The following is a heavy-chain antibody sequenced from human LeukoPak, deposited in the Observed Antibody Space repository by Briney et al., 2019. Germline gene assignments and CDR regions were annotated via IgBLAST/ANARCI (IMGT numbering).Heavy chain of an antibody. D-gene: IGHD6-13*01. CDR2: IWYDGSNK. CDR1: GFTFSSYG. CDR3: ARAGSSWLNYFDY. Sequence: GRSLRLSCAASGFTFSSYGMHWVRQAPDKGLEWVAVIWYDGSNKYYADSVKGRFTISRDNSKNTLYLQMNSLRAEDTAVYYCARAGSSWLNYFDYWGQGTLVTVSS. V-gene: IGHV3-33*01. J-gene: IGHJ4*02.